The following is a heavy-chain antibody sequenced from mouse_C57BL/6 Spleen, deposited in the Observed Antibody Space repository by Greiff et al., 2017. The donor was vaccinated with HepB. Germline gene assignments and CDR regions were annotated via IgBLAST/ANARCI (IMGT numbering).Heavy chain of an antibody. Sequence: EVQVVESGGGLVKPGGSLKLSCAASGFTFSSYALSWIRQTPEKRLEWVATISDGGSYTYYPDNVKGRFTISRDNAKNNLYLQMSHLKSEDTAMYYCARPTMITTGYYFDYWGQGTTLTVSS. J-gene: IGHJ2*01. CDR3: ARPTMITTGYYFDY. V-gene: IGHV5-4*01. CDR2: ISDGGSYT. CDR1: GFTFSSYA. D-gene: IGHD2-4*01.